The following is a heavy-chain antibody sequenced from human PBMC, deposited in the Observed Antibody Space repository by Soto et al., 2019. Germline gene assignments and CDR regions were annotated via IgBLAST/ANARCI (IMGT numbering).Heavy chain of an antibody. CDR3: ARDDYHYCSGQPPTNWFDP. CDR1: GYTFTSYG. V-gene: IGHV1-18*01. D-gene: IGHD3-10*01. CDR2: ISAYNGNT. Sequence: QGQLVQSGAEVKKPGASVKVYCKASGYTFTSYGISWVRQAPGQGLERMGWISAYNGNTKYAQKLQGRVTMTTDTSTSTAYMELRSLRSDDTAVYYCARDDYHYCSGQPPTNWFDPWGQGTLVTVSS. J-gene: IGHJ5*02.